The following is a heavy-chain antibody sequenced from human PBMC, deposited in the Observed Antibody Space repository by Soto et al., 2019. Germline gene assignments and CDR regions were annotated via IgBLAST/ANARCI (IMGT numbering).Heavy chain of an antibody. J-gene: IGHJ6*02. CDR2: ISSSSSYI. CDR1: GFTFSSYS. V-gene: IGHV3-21*01. CDR3: ARDKAGVTSSGQYYYYGMDV. D-gene: IGHD3-22*01. Sequence: PGGSLRLSXAASGFTFSSYSMNWVRQAPGKGLEWVSSISSSSSYIYYADSVKGRFTISRDSAKNSLYLQMNSLRAEDTAVYYCARDKAGVTSSGQYYYYGMDVWGQGTTVTVSS.